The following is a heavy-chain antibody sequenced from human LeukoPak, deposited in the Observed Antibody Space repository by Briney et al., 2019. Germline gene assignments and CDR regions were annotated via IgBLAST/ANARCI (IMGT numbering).Heavy chain of an antibody. D-gene: IGHD1-26*01. Sequence: SETLSLTCAVSGGSISSSSYYWGWLPQPPGRGLEWIGSNYYSGTTYYNPSLKSRVTITVDTSKNQFSLKLSSVTAGDTAVYYCERDLGAAWEFVCLGQGTLVTVCS. CDR3: ERDLGAAWEFVC. CDR1: GGSISSSSYY. J-gene: IGHJ4*02. CDR2: NYYSGTT. V-gene: IGHV4-39*07.